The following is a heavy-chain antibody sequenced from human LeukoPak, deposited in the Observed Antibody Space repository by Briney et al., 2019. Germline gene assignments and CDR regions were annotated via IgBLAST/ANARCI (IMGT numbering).Heavy chain of an antibody. CDR2: ISSSSSTI. V-gene: IGHV3-48*01. CDR3: ARGIGSGWPTFDY. CDR1: GFTFSSHS. J-gene: IGHJ4*02. Sequence: GGSLRLSCAASGFTFSSHSMNWVRQAPGKGLEWVSYISSSSSTIYYADSVKGRFTISRDNAKNSLYLQMNSLRAEDTAVYYCARGIGSGWPTFDYWGQGTLVTVSS. D-gene: IGHD6-19*01.